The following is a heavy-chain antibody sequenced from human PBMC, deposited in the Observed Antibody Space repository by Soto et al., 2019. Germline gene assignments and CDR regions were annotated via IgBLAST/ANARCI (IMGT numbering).Heavy chain of an antibody. CDR3: ARARYYYDRREYYFDY. CDR2: IWYDGSNK. CDR1: GFTFSRYG. V-gene: IGHV3-33*01. D-gene: IGHD3-22*01. Sequence: QVQLVESGGGVVQPGRSLRLSCAASGFTFSRYGMHWVRQAPGKGLEWVAVIWYDGSNKYYADSVKGRFTISRDKSKNTMYLQMDSLRAEATAVYYCARARYYYDRREYYFDYWGQGTLVTVS. J-gene: IGHJ4*02.